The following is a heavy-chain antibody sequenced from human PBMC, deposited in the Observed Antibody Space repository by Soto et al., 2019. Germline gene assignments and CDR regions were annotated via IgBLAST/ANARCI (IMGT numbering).Heavy chain of an antibody. V-gene: IGHV4-34*01. CDR2: INHRGST. CDR1: GASFSGYY. Sequence: SETLSLTCAVYGASFSGYYWNWIRQPPGKGLEWIGEINHRGSTNYNPSLKSRVTISVDTSKKQFSLKLSSVTAADAAVYYCARLRNCPAPACWGQGTLVTVSS. J-gene: IGHJ4*02. CDR3: ARLRNCPAPAC. D-gene: IGHD1-1*01.